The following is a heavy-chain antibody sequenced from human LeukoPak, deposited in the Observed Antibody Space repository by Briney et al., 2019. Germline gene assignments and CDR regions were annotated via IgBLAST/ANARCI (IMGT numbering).Heavy chain of an antibody. CDR3: AREGWELGSNAFDI. Sequence: GGSLRLSCAASGFTFSSYWMHWVRQAPGKGLAWVSRINSDGSSTSYADSVKGRFTISRDNAKNTLYLQMNSLRAEDTAVYYCAREGWELGSNAFDIWGQGTMVTVSS. V-gene: IGHV3-74*01. J-gene: IGHJ3*02. CDR1: GFTFSSYW. CDR2: INSDGSST. D-gene: IGHD1-26*01.